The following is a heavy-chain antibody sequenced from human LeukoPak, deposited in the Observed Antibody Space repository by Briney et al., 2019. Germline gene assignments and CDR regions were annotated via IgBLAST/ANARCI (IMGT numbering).Heavy chain of an antibody. CDR3: ARDPSGWYDY. CDR1: GFTFSSYS. V-gene: IGHV3-21*01. D-gene: IGHD6-19*01. CDR2: VSSSSSYI. Sequence: GGSLRLSCAASGFTFSSYSMNWVRQAPGKGLEWVSSVSSSSSYIYYADSVKGRFTISRDNAKNSLYLQMNSLRAEDTAVYYCARDPSGWYDYWGQGTLVTVSS. J-gene: IGHJ4*02.